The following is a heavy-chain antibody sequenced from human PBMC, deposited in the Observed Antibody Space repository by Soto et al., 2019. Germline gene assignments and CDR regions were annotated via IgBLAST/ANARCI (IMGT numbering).Heavy chain of an antibody. CDR2: ISYDGSNK. J-gene: IGHJ4*02. CDR1: GLTFSSYG. Sequence: GGSLRHSCSASGLTFSSYGMHWVRQSPVKGLEWVAVISYDGSNKYYADSVKGRFTISRDNAKNTLYLQMNSLRAEDTAVYYGATDFYPDDHIVCWGRGTPVTVA. V-gene: IGHV3-30*03. CDR3: ATDFYPDDHIVC. D-gene: IGHD3-3*01.